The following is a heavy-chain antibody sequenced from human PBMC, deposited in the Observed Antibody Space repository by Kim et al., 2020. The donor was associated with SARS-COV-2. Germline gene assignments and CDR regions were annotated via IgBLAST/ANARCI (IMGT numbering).Heavy chain of an antibody. V-gene: IGHV6-1*01. J-gene: IGHJ4*02. D-gene: IGHD1-1*01. CDR2: YE. CDR3: ARATSGNFDY. Sequence: YEDYAVSVKSRITINPDTSKNQFSLQLNSMTPEDTAVYFCARATSGNFDYWGQGTLVTVSS.